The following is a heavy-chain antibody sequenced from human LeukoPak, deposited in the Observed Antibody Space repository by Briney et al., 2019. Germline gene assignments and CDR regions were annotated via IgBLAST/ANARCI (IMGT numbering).Heavy chain of an antibody. CDR2: IYYSGST. J-gene: IGHJ6*02. D-gene: IGHD3-10*02. Sequence: PSETLSLTCTVSGGSISSSRYYWGWIRQPPGKGLEWIGSIYYSGSTYYNPSLKSRVTISVDTSKNQFSLKLSSVTAADTAVYYCARIHLFLMDVWGQGTTVTVSS. CDR1: GGSISSSRYY. V-gene: IGHV4-39*01. CDR3: ARIHLFLMDV.